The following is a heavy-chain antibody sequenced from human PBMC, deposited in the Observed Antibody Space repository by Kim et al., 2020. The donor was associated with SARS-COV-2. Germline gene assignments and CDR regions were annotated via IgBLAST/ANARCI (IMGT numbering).Heavy chain of an antibody. Sequence: GGSLRLSCAASGFTFSTYGMHWVRQAPGKGLEWVAVISYDGSNMYYADSVKGRFTISRDNSKNTLYLQMNSLRAEDTAVYYCAKGVVVVVTYFQHWGQGTLVTVSS. CDR2: ISYDGSNM. D-gene: IGHD2-15*01. V-gene: IGHV3-30*18. CDR3: AKGVVVVVTYFQH. CDR1: GFTFSTYG. J-gene: IGHJ1*01.